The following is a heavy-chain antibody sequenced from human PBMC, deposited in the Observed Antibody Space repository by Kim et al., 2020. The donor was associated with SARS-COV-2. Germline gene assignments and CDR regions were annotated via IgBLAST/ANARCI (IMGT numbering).Heavy chain of an antibody. J-gene: IGHJ5*02. CDR3: AKGTIAVAGINWFDP. CDR1: GFTFSSYG. D-gene: IGHD6-19*01. V-gene: IGHV3-30*18. Sequence: GGSLRLSCAASGFTFSSYGMHWVRQAPGKGLEWVAVISYDGSNKYYADSVKGRFTISRDNSKNTLYLQMNSLRAEDTAVYYCAKGTIAVAGINWFDPWG. CDR2: ISYDGSNK.